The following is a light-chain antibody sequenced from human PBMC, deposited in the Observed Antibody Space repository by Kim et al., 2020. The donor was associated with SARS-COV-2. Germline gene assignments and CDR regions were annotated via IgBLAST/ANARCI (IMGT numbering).Light chain of an antibody. CDR2: VNN. J-gene: IGLJ2*01. CDR1: GSNIGNTY. CDR3: GTWDSSLRVV. Sequence: PGKTVPLSCSGSGSNIGNTYVSWYQQLPRTAPKLPIYVNNKRPSGIPARFSGSKSGTSATLGITGLQTGDEADYYCGTWDSSLRVVFGGGTQLTVL. V-gene: IGLV1-51*01.